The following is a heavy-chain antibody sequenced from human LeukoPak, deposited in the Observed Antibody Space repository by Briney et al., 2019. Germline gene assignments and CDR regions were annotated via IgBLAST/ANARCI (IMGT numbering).Heavy chain of an antibody. Sequence: SETLSLTCTVSGGSISDYYWTWIRQSPGTGLEWIGYMDYSGSTAYNPSLKSRVTISIDTSKKQFSLELSSVTAADTAVYFCARLGNEAVANPPHWGQGTLVTVSS. CDR1: GGSISDYY. CDR3: ARLGNEAVANPPH. V-gene: IGHV4-59*08. D-gene: IGHD6-19*01. CDR2: MDYSGST. J-gene: IGHJ1*01.